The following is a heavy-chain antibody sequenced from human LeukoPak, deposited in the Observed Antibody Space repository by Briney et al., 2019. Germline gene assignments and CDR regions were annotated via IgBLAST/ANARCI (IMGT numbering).Heavy chain of an antibody. CDR2: MNPNSGNT. CDR1: GYTFTSYD. D-gene: IGHD6-19*01. CDR3: ASDRISVAADYYYYGMDV. Sequence: ASVKVSCKASGYTFTSYDINWVRQATGQGLEWMGWMNPNSGNTGYAQKFQGRFTMTRNTSMSTAYMELSSLRSEDTAVYYCASDRISVAADYYYYGMDVWGQGTTVTASS. V-gene: IGHV1-8*01. J-gene: IGHJ6*02.